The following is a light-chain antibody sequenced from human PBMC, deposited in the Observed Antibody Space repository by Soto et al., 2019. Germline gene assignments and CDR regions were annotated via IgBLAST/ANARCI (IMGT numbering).Light chain of an antibody. V-gene: IGKV3-15*01. CDR3: QQYNNWPLT. CDR2: GAS. CDR1: QSVSSN. J-gene: IGKJ4*01. Sequence: EIVMTQSPATLSVSPGERATLSCRASQSVSSNLAWYQQKPGQAPRLLIYGASTRATGIPARFRGSGSGTEFTLTISSLQSEDFAFYYCQQYNNWPLTFGGGTQVEIK.